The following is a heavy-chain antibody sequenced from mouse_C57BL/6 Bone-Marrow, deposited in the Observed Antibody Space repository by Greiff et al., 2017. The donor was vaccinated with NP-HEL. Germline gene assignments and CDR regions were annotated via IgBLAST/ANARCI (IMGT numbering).Heavy chain of an antibody. J-gene: IGHJ4*01. CDR1: GFTFSDYG. CDR2: ISNLAYSI. V-gene: IGHV5-15*04. CDR3: ARHPYSNYGAMYY. D-gene: IGHD2-5*01. Sequence: EVKLVESGGGLVQPGGSLKLSCAASGFTFSDYGMAWVRQAPRKGPEWVAFISNLAYSIYYADTVTGRFTISRENAKNTLYLELSSLRSEDTAMYYCARHPYSNYGAMYYWGQGTSVTVSS.